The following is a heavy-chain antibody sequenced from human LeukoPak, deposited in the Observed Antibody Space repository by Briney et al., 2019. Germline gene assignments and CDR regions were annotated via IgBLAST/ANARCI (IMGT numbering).Heavy chain of an antibody. CDR1: GYSFTTHW. Sequence: RGESLKISCKGSGYSFTTHWIGWVRQLPGKGLEWMGIIYPDDSNARYSPSSQGQVTLSADKSINTAYLQWSSLRASDTAIYYCARLEEDLTLGVAGYWFVPWGQGTLVTVSS. V-gene: IGHV5-51*01. CDR2: IYPDDSNA. J-gene: IGHJ5*02. CDR3: ARLEEDLTLGVAGYWFVP. D-gene: IGHD6-19*01.